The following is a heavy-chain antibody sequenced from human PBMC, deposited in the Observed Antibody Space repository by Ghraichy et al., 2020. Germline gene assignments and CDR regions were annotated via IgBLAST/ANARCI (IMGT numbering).Heavy chain of an antibody. CDR1: GFTFSNFW. CDR2: IKEDGSEK. Sequence: GGSLRLSCAASGFTFSNFWMTWVRQAPGKGLEGVANIKEDGSEKYYVDSVKGRFTISRDNAKNSVYLQMNSLRAEDTSIYYCVRDGGYSDSCCWFDPWGRGTLVTVSS. CDR3: VRDGGYSDSCCWFDP. J-gene: IGHJ5*02. V-gene: IGHV3-7*03. D-gene: IGHD3-16*02.